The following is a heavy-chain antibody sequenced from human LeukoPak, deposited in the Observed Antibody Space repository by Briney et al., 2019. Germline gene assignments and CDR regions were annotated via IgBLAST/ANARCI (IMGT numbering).Heavy chain of an antibody. J-gene: IGHJ4*02. CDR1: GGTLSSYA. Sequence: SVKVSCKASGGTLSSYAISWVRQAPGQGLEWMGGIIPIFGTANYAQKFQGRVTITADESTSTAYMELSSLRSEDTAVYYCARHLYDSSGYYYYWGQGTLVTVSS. D-gene: IGHD3-22*01. CDR2: IIPIFGTA. V-gene: IGHV1-69*13. CDR3: ARHLYDSSGYYYY.